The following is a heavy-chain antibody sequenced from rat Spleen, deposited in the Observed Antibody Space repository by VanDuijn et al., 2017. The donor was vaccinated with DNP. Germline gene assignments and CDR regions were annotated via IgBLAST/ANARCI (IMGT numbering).Heavy chain of an antibody. D-gene: IGHD1-10*01. J-gene: IGHJ3*01. V-gene: IGHV5-7*01. CDR2: INYDGSST. Sequence: EVQLVESGGDLVQPGRSLKLSCTGSEFTFSYYDMAWVRQAPTKGLEWVATINYDGSSTYYRDSVKGRFTISRNNAESTLYLQMDSLRSEDTATYYCTTHNNNWFAYWGQGTLVTVSS. CDR3: TTHNNNWFAY. CDR1: EFTFSYYD.